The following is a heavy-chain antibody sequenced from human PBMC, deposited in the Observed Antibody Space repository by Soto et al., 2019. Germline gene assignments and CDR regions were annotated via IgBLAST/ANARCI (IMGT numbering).Heavy chain of an antibody. D-gene: IGHD2-2*03. CDR2: IYSGGST. CDR1: GFTVSSNY. Sequence: PGGSLRLSCAASGFTVSSNYMSWVRQAPGKGLEWVSVIYSGGSTYYADSVKGRFTISRDNSKNTLYLQMNSLRAEDTAVYYCARDLKLDRAFDIWSQGTMVTVSS. CDR3: ARDLKLDRAFDI. V-gene: IGHV3-66*01. J-gene: IGHJ3*02.